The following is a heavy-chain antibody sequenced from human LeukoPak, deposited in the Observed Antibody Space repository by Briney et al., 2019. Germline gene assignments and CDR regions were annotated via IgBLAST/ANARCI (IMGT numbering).Heavy chain of an antibody. CDR2: IYHSGST. V-gene: IGHV4-4*02. CDR1: GGSISSSNW. Sequence: KSSGTLSLTCAVSGGSISSSNWWSWVRQPPGKGLEWIGEIYHSGSTNYNPSLKSRVTISVDKSKNQFSLKLSSVTAADTAVYYCARDLCSGGSCYSNNWFDPWGQGTLVTVSS. D-gene: IGHD2-15*01. CDR3: ARDLCSGGSCYSNNWFDP. J-gene: IGHJ5*02.